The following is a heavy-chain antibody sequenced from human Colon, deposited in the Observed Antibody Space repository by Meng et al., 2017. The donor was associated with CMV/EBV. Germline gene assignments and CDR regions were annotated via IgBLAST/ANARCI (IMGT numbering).Heavy chain of an antibody. D-gene: IGHD3-16*01. CDR3: ASHSSYVWGSHH. Sequence: VALVQAGVEVRLPGAAMKVSIKASGYRFTGYYIHWVRQAPGQGLEWMGWMDHTTGRTDYAQKFQGTVTMTRDTSISTAYLELSRLTSDDTAVYYCASHSSYVWGSHHWGQGTLVTVSS. J-gene: IGHJ1*01. V-gene: IGHV1-2*02. CDR1: GYRFTGYY. CDR2: MDHTTGRT.